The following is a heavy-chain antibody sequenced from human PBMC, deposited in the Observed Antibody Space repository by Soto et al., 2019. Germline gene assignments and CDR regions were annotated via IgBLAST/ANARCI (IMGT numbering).Heavy chain of an antibody. CDR1: GGSLSSSSW. J-gene: IGHJ4*02. Sequence: SETLSLTCAVSGGSLSSSSWWSWVRQPPGKTLEWLGEIFYSGSTKYNPSLNSRITISADQSKNDFSLRLSSVTAADTAVYYCVHHGGVPYYHDFWGQGMLVTVSS. D-gene: IGHD2-8*01. V-gene: IGHV4-4*02. CDR3: VHHGGVPYYHDF. CDR2: IFYSGST.